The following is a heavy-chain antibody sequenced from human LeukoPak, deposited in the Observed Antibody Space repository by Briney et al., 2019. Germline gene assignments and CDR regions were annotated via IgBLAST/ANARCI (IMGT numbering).Heavy chain of an antibody. V-gene: IGHV1-46*01. D-gene: IGHD1-26*01. Sequence: GASVKVSCKSSGYIFTSHYMHWVRQARAQGLERLGLINPTGSSTLYAQKFQGRVSMTRDMSTTTDYMELSSLRSDDTAVYYCARDNSVGDVAWWFDPWGQGTLVTVYS. J-gene: IGHJ5*02. CDR2: INPTGSST. CDR3: ARDNSVGDVAWWFDP. CDR1: GYIFTSHY.